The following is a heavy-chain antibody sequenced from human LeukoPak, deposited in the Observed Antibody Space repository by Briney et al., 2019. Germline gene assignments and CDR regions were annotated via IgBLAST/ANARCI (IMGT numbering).Heavy chain of an antibody. Sequence: PSETLSLTCAVYGGSFSGYYWSWIRQPPGKGLEWIGEINHSGSTNYNPSLKSRVTISVDTSKNQFSLKLSSVTAADTAVYYCARGQTATNDNWFDPWGQGTLVTVSS. CDR1: GGSFSGYY. D-gene: IGHD2-15*01. CDR3: ARGQTATNDNWFDP. J-gene: IGHJ5*02. CDR2: INHSGST. V-gene: IGHV4-34*01.